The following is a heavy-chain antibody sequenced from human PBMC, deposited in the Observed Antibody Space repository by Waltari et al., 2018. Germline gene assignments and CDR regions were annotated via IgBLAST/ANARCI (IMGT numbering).Heavy chain of an antibody. V-gene: IGHV3-33*08. CDR2: IWFDGSKK. J-gene: IGHJ4*02. CDR3: ARDDGTYYYGSDY. CDR1: GFTFNNYG. Sequence: VQLVESGGGLIQPGRSLRRSCATSGFTFNNYGMHWVRQAPGKGLEWVAIIWFDGSKKYYAVSVKDRFTISRDNSKNMLYLQMNSLKLGDTAVYFCARDDGTYYYGSDYWGQGVLVTVSS. D-gene: IGHD3-10*01.